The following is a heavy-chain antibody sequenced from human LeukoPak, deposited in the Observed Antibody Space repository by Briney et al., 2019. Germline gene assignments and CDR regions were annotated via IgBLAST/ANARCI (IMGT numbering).Heavy chain of an antibody. CDR1: GGSISSYY. V-gene: IGHV4-59*08. D-gene: IGHD3-3*01. CDR2: IYYSGST. J-gene: IGHJ6*03. CDR3: ARHRPTIFGGSYMDV. Sequence: SETLSLTCTVSGGSISSYYWSWIRQPPGKGLEWIGYIYYSGSTNYNPSLKSRVTISADTSKNQFSLKLSSVTAADTAVYYCARHRPTIFGGSYMDVWGKGTTVTVSS.